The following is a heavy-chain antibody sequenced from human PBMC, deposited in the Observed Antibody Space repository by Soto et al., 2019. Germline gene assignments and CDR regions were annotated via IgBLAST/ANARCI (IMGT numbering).Heavy chain of an antibody. D-gene: IGHD3-22*01. V-gene: IGHV3-21*01. CDR2: ISSSSSYI. Sequence: GSLQISCSASGFTFRSYSMNWVRQATGKGLEWVSSISSSSSYIYYADSVKGRFTISRDNAKNSLYLQMNSLRAEDTAVYYCARIPSPSYDSSGYLTTRGQGTLVTVYS. CDR1: GFTFRSYS. CDR3: ARIPSPSYDSSGYLTT. J-gene: IGHJ4*02.